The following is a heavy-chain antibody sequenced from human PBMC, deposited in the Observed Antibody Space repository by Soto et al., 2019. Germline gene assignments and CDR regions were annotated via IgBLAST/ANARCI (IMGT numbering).Heavy chain of an antibody. CDR1: GFTFSSYA. V-gene: IGHV3-23*01. J-gene: IGHJ4*02. D-gene: IGHD4-4*01. CDR2: VSGSGGST. CDR3: AKGTVTEFDY. Sequence: EVQLLESGGALVQPGGSLRLSCAASGFTFSSYAMSWVRQAPGKGLEWVSAVSGSGGSTYYADSVKGRFTISRDYSKNTLYLQMNSLRAEDTAVYSCAKGTVTEFDYWGQGTLVTVSS.